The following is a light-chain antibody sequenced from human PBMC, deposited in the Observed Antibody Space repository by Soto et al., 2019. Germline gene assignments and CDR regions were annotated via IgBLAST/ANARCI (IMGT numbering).Light chain of an antibody. CDR3: QQYNNWPPLT. CDR2: GVS. Sequence: ERIMTQSPATLSVSPGESATLSCRASQSVSSNLAWYQQKPGQAPRLLIYGVSTRATGIPARFSGSRSETKFTLTISSLQSEDFAVYYCQQYNNWPPLTLGGGTKVDIK. J-gene: IGKJ4*01. V-gene: IGKV3-15*01. CDR1: QSVSSN.